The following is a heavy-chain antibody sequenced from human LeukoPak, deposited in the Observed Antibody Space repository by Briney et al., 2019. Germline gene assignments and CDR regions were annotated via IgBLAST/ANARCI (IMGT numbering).Heavy chain of an antibody. CDR3: ATTEHWLPQGVDY. J-gene: IGHJ4*02. Sequence: GGTLRLSCAASGITFSSYWMSWVRQPPGKGLEWLANIKQVGSEKYYLASVKGRFTISRDNAKNSMSLQMNSLRPEDTAVYYCATTEHWLPQGVDYWGQGTLVTVSS. D-gene: IGHD6-19*01. CDR2: IKQVGSEK. V-gene: IGHV3-7*01. CDR1: GITFSSYW.